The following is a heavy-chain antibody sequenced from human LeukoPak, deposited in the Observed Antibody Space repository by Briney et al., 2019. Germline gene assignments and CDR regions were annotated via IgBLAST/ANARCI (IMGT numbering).Heavy chain of an antibody. Sequence: GASVKVSCKVSGYTLTELSMHWVRQAPGKGLEWMGGFDPEDGETIYAQKFQGRVTMTEDTSTDTAYMELSSLRSEDTAVYYCATTVGRILAAAAQGGFDYWGQGTLVTVSS. V-gene: IGHV1-24*01. D-gene: IGHD6-13*01. CDR3: ATTVGRILAAAAQGGFDY. J-gene: IGHJ4*02. CDR2: FDPEDGET. CDR1: GYTLTELS.